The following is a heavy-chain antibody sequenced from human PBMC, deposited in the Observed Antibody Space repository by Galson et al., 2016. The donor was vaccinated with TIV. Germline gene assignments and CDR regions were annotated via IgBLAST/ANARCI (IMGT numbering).Heavy chain of an antibody. CDR2: TVPFFNTA. CDR3: ARGRQWLPPEE. V-gene: IGHV1-69*05. Sequence: SVKVSCKASGGTFRSYTFSWVRQAPGQGLEWMGGTVPFFNTATYAQKFQGRVTIATDESTSTAYMDLSRLTSDDTAVYYCARGRQWLPPEEWGQGTPVTVS. CDR1: GGTFRSYT. J-gene: IGHJ4*02. D-gene: IGHD6-19*01.